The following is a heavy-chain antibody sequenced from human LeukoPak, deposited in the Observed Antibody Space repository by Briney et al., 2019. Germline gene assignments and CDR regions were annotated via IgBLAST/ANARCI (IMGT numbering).Heavy chain of an antibody. Sequence: GGSLRLSCAASGFTFSNYAMRWVRQAPGKGLEWVSGISGSGDSTYYADSVKGRFTISRDNSKNTLYLQMNSLRAEDTAVYYCARGGGSYYNYFDYWGQGTLVTVSS. CDR2: ISGSGDST. D-gene: IGHD1-26*01. J-gene: IGHJ4*02. CDR3: ARGGGSYYNYFDY. CDR1: GFTFSNYA. V-gene: IGHV3-23*01.